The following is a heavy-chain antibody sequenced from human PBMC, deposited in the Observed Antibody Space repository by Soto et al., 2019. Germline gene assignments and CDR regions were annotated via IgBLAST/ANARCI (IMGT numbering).Heavy chain of an antibody. J-gene: IGHJ6*02. Sequence: PSETLSLTCAVSGYSISSGYYLGWIRQPPGKGLEWIGSIYHSGSTYYNPSLKSRVTISVDTSKNQFSLKLSSVTAADTAVYYCARVSPPRGLGELSSAYYYYYGMEVWGQGTTVTVSS. CDR2: IYHSGST. CDR1: GYSISSGYY. V-gene: IGHV4-38-2*01. CDR3: ARVSPPRGLGELSSAYYYYYGMEV. D-gene: IGHD3-16*02.